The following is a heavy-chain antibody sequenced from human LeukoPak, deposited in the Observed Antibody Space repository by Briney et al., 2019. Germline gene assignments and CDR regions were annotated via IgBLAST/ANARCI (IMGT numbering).Heavy chain of an antibody. J-gene: IGHJ6*03. Sequence: GGSLRLSCAASGLTFSSYGMSWVRQAPGKGLEWVSYIDFSGSTIYYADSVKGRFTISRDNARNSLSLQMISLRAEDTAVYYCARGFGVAYYYYSMDVWGKGTTVTISS. V-gene: IGHV3-48*04. CDR1: GLTFSSYG. D-gene: IGHD3-3*01. CDR3: ARGFGVAYYYYSMDV. CDR2: IDFSGSTI.